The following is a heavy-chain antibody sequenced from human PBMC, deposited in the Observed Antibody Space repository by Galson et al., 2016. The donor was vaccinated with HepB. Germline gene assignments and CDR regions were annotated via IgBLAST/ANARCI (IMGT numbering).Heavy chain of an antibody. CDR2: INDRSRSI. D-gene: IGHD2-15*01. V-gene: IGHV3-48*01. J-gene: IGHJ4*02. CDR1: GFSFSSSW. Sequence: SLRLSRAASGFSFSSSWMHWVRQAPGKGLEWVAYINDRSRSIFYAASVKGRFTISRDNSKNTLYLQMHSLGAEDTAVYYCATILGYCRGGSCYRDYWGQGTLVTVSS. CDR3: ATILGYCRGGSCYRDY.